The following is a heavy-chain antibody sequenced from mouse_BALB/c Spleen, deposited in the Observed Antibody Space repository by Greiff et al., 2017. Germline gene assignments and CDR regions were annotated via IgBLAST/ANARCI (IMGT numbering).Heavy chain of an antibody. CDR3: ASNDGYSYYAMDY. CDR1: GFTFSSYA. V-gene: IGHV5-9-3*01. Sequence: EVHLVESGGGLVKPGGSLKLSCAASGFTFSSYAMSWVRQTPEKRLEWVATISSGGSYTYYPDSVKGRFTISRDNAKNTLYLQMSSLRSEDTAMYYCASNDGYSYYAMDYWGQGTSVTVSS. CDR2: ISSGGSYT. D-gene: IGHD2-3*01. J-gene: IGHJ4*01.